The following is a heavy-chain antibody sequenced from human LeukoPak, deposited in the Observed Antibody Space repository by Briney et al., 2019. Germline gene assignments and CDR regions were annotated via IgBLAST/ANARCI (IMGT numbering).Heavy chain of an antibody. V-gene: IGHV3-23*01. D-gene: IGHD3-10*01. Sequence: PGGSLRLSCAASGFTFSSYAMSWVRQAPGKGLEWVSAISGSGGSTYYADSVKGRFTISRDNSKNTLYLQMNSLTAEDTAVYYCANDAAMVRGVIITGYYFDYWGRGTLVTVSS. CDR2: ISGSGGST. J-gene: IGHJ4*02. CDR3: ANDAAMVRGVIITGYYFDY. CDR1: GFTFSSYA.